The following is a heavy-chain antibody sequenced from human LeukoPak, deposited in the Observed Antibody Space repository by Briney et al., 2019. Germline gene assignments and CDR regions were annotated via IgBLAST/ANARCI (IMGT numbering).Heavy chain of an antibody. CDR2: ISDSSTTI. V-gene: IGHV3-48*01. Sequence: PGGSLRLSCAASGFTFSSYNMNWVRQAPGKGLEWVSYISDSSTTIYYADSVKGRFTISRDNAKNSLYLQMNSLRAEDTAVYYCARGAVAAEVWLRANDAFDIWGQGTVVTVSS. CDR1: GFTFSSYN. D-gene: IGHD6-19*01. J-gene: IGHJ3*02. CDR3: ARGAVAAEVWLRANDAFDI.